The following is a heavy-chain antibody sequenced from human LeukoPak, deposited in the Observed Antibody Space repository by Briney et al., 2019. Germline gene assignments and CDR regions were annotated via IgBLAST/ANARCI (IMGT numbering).Heavy chain of an antibody. CDR1: GGPVSSASHY. J-gene: IGHJ4*02. V-gene: IGHV4-61*01. Sequence: SETLSLTCTVSGGPVSSASHYWSWIRQPPGKGLEWIGFGFYSGSTYYNPSLKSRVSISVDTSKNQFSLKLSSVTAADTAIYYCASDRGYCSSDSCYHFDYWGQGTLVTVSS. D-gene: IGHD2-15*01. CDR3: ASDRGYCSSDSCYHFDY. CDR2: GFYSGST.